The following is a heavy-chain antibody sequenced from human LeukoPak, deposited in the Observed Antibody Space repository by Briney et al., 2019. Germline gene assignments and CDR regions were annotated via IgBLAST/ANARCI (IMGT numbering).Heavy chain of an antibody. CDR3: ARLEWELPRGGWYFDY. V-gene: IGHV4-38-2*01. CDR1: GYSISSGYY. J-gene: IGHJ4*02. CDR2: IYHSGST. D-gene: IGHD1-26*01. Sequence: SETLSRTCAVSGYSISSGYYWGWIRQPPGKGLEWIGSIYHSGSTYYNPSLKSRVTISVDTSKNQFSLKLSSVTAADTAVYYCARLEWELPRGGWYFDYWGQGTLVTVSS.